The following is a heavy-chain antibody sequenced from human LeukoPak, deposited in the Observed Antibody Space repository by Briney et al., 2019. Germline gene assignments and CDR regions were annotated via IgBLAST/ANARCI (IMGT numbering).Heavy chain of an antibody. D-gene: IGHD1-14*01. J-gene: IGHJ4*02. Sequence: GGSLRLSCAVSGFIFKNYEMNWVRQSPGRGLEWNSYISFGGDTIYYADSVKDRFTISRDNAKNSLYLQMNSLRAEDTAVYYCARGIISRRRGIIDYWGQGTLVDVSS. CDR2: ISFGGDTI. V-gene: IGHV3-48*03. CDR1: GFIFKNYE. CDR3: ARGIISRRRGIIDY.